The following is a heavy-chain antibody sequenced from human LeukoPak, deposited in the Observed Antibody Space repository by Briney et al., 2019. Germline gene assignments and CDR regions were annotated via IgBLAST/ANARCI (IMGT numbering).Heavy chain of an antibody. V-gene: IGHV3-11*04. J-gene: IGHJ4*02. CDR1: GFIFSDYS. CDR2: ISLSGSSK. Sequence: GGSLRLSCAASGFIFSDYSMTWLRQAPGKGLEWVSYISLSGSSKYYADSVKGRFTISRDNAKNSLYLQMNSLRVEDTAIYYCARDHPNKRTDYWGQGTLVSVSS. CDR3: ARDHPNKRTDY. D-gene: IGHD2/OR15-2a*01.